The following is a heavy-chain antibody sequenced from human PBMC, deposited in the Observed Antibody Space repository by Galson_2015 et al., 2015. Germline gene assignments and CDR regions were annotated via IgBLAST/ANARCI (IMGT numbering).Heavy chain of an antibody. V-gene: IGHV1-46*01. Sequence: SVKVSCKASGYTFSNYHIHWVRQAPGQGLEWMGIVTPGSGATSYAEKFQGRVIMTEDMSTTTAFLELSSLRSDDTALYYCARETSATGYGDHWGQGTLVTVSS. CDR2: VTPGSGAT. CDR1: GYTFSNYH. D-gene: IGHD5-12*01. CDR3: ARETSATGYGDH. J-gene: IGHJ4*02.